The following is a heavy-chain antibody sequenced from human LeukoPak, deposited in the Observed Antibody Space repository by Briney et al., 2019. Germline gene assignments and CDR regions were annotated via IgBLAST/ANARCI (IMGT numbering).Heavy chain of an antibody. J-gene: IGHJ4*02. CDR2: INHSGST. D-gene: IGHD4-11*01. CDR3: ARGVRNY. V-gene: IGHV4-34*01. Sequence: SETLSLTCAVYGGSFSGYYWSCIRQPPGKGLEWIGEINHSGSTNYNPSLKSRVTISVDTSKNQFSLKLSSVTAADTAVYYCARGVRNYWGQGTLVTVSS. CDR1: GGSFSGYY.